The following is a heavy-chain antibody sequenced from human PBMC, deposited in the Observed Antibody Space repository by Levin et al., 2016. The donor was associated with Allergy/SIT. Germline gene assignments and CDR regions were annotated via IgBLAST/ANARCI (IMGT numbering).Heavy chain of an antibody. D-gene: IGHD6-19*01. J-gene: IGHJ4*02. CDR2: ISAYNGNT. Sequence: WVRQAPGQGLEWMGWISAYNGNTNYAQKLQGRVTMTTDTSTSTAYMELRSLRSDDTAVYYCARSVAGHFDYWGQGTLVTSPQ. CDR3: ARSVAGHFDY. V-gene: IGHV1-18*01.